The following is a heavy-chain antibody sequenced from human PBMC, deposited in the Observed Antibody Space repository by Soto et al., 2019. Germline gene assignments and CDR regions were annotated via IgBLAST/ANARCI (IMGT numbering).Heavy chain of an antibody. D-gene: IGHD6-19*01. CDR1: GFTFSSYA. Sequence: EVQLLESGGGLVQPGGSLRLSCAASGFTFSSYAMSWVRQDPGKGLEWVSAISGSGGSTYYADSVKGRFTISRDNSKNTLYLQMNSLRAEDTAVYYCAKGRIAVADIPVGDFDYWGQGTLVTVSS. J-gene: IGHJ4*02. CDR3: AKGRIAVADIPVGDFDY. CDR2: ISGSGGST. V-gene: IGHV3-23*01.